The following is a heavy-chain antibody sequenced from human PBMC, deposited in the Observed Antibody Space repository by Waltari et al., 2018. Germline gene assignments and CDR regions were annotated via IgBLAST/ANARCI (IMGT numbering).Heavy chain of an antibody. Sequence: QVQLVQSGAEVKKPGSSVKVSCKAPGGTFSSYAISWVRQAPGQGLGGMGGIIPIFGTANYAHKFQGRVTITTDESTSTAYMELSSLRSEDTAVYYCARIPPNWGAFDIWGQGTMVTVSS. V-gene: IGHV1-69*05. CDR3: ARIPPNWGAFDI. D-gene: IGHD7-27*01. CDR1: GGTFSSYA. J-gene: IGHJ3*02. CDR2: IIPIFGTA.